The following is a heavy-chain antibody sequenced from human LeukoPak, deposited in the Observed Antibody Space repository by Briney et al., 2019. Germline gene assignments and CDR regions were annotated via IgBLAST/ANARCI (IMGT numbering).Heavy chain of an antibody. CDR1: GFTFSSYW. CDR2: IKQDGSEK. V-gene: IGHV3-7*01. CDR3: ASKTDYYGSGSYGY. Sequence: SGGSLRLSCAASGFTFSSYWMSWVRQAPGKGLEWVANIKQDGSEKYYVDSVKGRFTISRDNAKNSLYLQMNSLRAEDTAVYYCASKTDYYGSGSYGYWGQGTLVTVSS. D-gene: IGHD3-10*01. J-gene: IGHJ4*02.